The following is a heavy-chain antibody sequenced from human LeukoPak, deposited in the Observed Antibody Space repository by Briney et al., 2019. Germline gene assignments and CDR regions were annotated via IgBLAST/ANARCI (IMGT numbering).Heavy chain of an antibody. CDR2: IYTSGST. Sequence: SETLSLTCTVSGGSISSYYWSWIRQPAGKGLEWIGRIYTSGSTNYNPSLKSRVTMSVDMSKNQFSLKLSSVTAADAAVYYCAGRYCSSTSCPFDYWGQGTLVTVSS. J-gene: IGHJ4*02. CDR1: GGSISSYY. CDR3: AGRYCSSTSCPFDY. V-gene: IGHV4-4*07. D-gene: IGHD2-2*01.